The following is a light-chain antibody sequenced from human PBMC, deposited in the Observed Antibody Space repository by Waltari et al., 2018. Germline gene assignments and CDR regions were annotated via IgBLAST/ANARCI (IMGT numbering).Light chain of an antibody. CDR3: SSYTSSSTYVV. CDR2: DVS. J-gene: IGLJ2*01. Sequence: QSALTQPASVSGSPGQSITIPCSGTSSDGGGYNYFSWYQQHPGKAPKLMIYDVSNRPSGVSNRFSGSKSGNTASLTISGLQAEDEADYYCSSYTSSSTYVVFGGGTKLTVL. CDR1: SSDGGGYNY. V-gene: IGLV2-14*01.